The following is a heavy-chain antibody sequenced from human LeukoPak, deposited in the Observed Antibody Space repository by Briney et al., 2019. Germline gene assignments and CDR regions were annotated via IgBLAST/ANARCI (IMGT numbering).Heavy chain of an antibody. CDR1: GFTFSSYA. D-gene: IGHD2-15*01. CDR2: ISGSGYST. J-gene: IGHJ4*02. Sequence: GGSLRLSCAASGFTFSSYAMSWVRQAPGKGLEWVSVISGSGYSTYYANSAKGRFTTSRDNSKNTLYLQMNSLRAEDPAVYYWAKDFRTGGAPADGGKGTLVPVSS. V-gene: IGHV3-23*01. CDR3: AKDFRTGGAPAD.